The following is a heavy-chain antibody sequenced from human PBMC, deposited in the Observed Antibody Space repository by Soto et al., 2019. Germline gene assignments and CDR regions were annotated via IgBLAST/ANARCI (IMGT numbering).Heavy chain of an antibody. D-gene: IGHD3-3*01. V-gene: IGHV3-73*01. CDR1: GFTFSGSA. J-gene: IGHJ4*02. CDR3: TSNDYYDFWSGYALDFDY. Sequence: GGSLRLSCAASGFTFSGSAMHWVRQASGKGLEWVGRIRSKANSYATAYAASVKGRFTISRGDSKNTAYLQMNSLKTEDTAVYYCTSNDYYDFWSGYALDFDYWGQGTLVTVAS. CDR2: IRSKANSYAT.